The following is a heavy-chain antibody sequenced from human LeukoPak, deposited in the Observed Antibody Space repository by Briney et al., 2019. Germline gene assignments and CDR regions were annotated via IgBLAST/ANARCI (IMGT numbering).Heavy chain of an antibody. V-gene: IGHV3-7*05. Sequence: PGGSLRLSCAAPGFTFSSYSMSWVRQPPGKGLEWVANIKQDGSEKYYVDSVKGRFTISRDNAKNSLYLQMNSLRAEDTAVYYCARLRGLDFWGQGTLVTVSS. CDR2: IKQDGSEK. CDR3: ARLRGLDF. J-gene: IGHJ4*02. CDR1: GFTFSSYS.